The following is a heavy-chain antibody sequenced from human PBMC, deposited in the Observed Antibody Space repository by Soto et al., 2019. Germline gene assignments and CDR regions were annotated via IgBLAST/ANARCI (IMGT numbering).Heavy chain of an antibody. V-gene: IGHV3-11*06. D-gene: IGHD6-13*01. CDR1: GFTFSDYY. Sequence: PGGSLRLTCAASGFTFSDYYMSWIRQAPGKGLEWVSYISPSSSYTNYAVSVEGRFTISRDNAKNSAYLQMNSLRAEDTAVYYCARSHIAASGTSAYDIWGQGTMVTVSS. J-gene: IGHJ3*02. CDR2: ISPSSSYT. CDR3: ARSHIAASGTSAYDI.